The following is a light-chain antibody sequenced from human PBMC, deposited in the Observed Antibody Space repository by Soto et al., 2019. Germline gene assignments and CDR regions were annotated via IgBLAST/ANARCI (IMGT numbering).Light chain of an antibody. V-gene: IGKV3-20*01. CDR1: QSVSSTY. CDR3: QQHGSSQT. J-gene: IGKJ4*01. Sequence: EIVLTQSPGTLSLSPGERAALSCRASQSVSSTYLAWYQQKPGQAPRLLIYGASSRATGIPDRFSGSGSGTDFTLTISRLEPEDFPVYYCQQHGSSQTFGGGTKVEIK. CDR2: GAS.